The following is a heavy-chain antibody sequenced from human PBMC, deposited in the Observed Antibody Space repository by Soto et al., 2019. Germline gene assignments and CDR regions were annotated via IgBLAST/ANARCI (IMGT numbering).Heavy chain of an antibody. J-gene: IGHJ4*02. D-gene: IGHD2-15*01. CDR2: IVVGSGNT. CDR1: GFTFTSSA. CDR3: AAESFMVGKSTRDILY. Sequence: AASVKVSCKASGFTFTSSAMQWVRQARGQRLEWIGWIVVGSGNTNYAQKFQERVTITRDMSTSTAYMELSSPRSEDTAVYYCAAESFMVGKSTRDILYWCPALLLTVSS. V-gene: IGHV1-58*02.